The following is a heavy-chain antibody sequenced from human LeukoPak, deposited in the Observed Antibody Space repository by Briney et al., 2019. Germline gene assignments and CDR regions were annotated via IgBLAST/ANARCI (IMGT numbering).Heavy chain of an antibody. V-gene: IGHV3-23*01. CDR3: ARDHAAGSYYYYGMDV. CDR2: ISGSGGST. CDR1: RFTFSNYA. J-gene: IGHJ6*02. Sequence: GGSLRLSCAASRFTFSNYAMSWVRQAPGKGLEWISTISGSGGSTYYADSVKGRFTISRDNAKNSLYLQMNSLRAEDTAVYYCARDHAAGSYYYYGMDVWGQGTTVTVSS.